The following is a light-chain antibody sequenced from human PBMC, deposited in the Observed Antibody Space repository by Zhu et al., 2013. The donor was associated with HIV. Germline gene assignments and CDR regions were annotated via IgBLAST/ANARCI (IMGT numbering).Light chain of an antibody. V-gene: IGKV4-1*01. CDR2: WAY. Sequence: DIVMTQSPDSLAVSLGERASINCKSSQDLYYDTKNKTYLAWYQQKPRQPPKLLIYWAYTRESGVPDRFRGSGSGTSFTLTIDRLQAEDAAVYHCQQYYGTPSTFGQGTKLEI. CDR1: QDLYYDTKNKTY. J-gene: IGKJ2*02. CDR3: QQYYGTPST.